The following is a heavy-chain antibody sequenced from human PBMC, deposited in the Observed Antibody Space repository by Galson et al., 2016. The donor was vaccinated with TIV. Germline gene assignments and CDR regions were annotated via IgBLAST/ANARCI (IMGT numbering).Heavy chain of an antibody. CDR2: IIPIFGTA. CDR3: ARGDGSGSYYYDAFDI. CDR1: GGPFFSSYA. V-gene: IGHV1-69*13. Sequence: SVKVSCKASGGPFFSSYAISWVRQAPGQGLEWMGRIIPIFGTANYAQKFQGRVTITADESTSTAYMELSSLRSEDTAVYYCARGDGSGSYYYDAFDIWGQGTLVTVSS. J-gene: IGHJ3*02. D-gene: IGHD3-10*01.